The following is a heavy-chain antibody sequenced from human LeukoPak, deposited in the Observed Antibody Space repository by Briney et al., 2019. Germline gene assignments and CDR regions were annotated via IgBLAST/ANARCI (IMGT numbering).Heavy chain of an antibody. Sequence: GASAKVSCKASGYTFTSYYMQWVRQARGQRLEWIGWIVVGSGNTNYAQKFRERVTITRDMSTSTAYMELSSLRSDDTAVYYCARDIYYDSSGYYRHWGQGTLVTVSS. CDR3: ARDIYYDSSGYYRH. D-gene: IGHD3-22*01. J-gene: IGHJ4*02. V-gene: IGHV1-58*02. CDR2: IVVGSGNT. CDR1: GYTFTSYY.